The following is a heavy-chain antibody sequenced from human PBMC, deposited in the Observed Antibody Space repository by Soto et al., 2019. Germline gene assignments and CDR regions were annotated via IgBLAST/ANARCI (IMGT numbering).Heavy chain of an antibody. CDR2: IDPSDSYT. CDR3: ARDGDYASAGRYYYYGMDV. D-gene: IGHD4-17*01. J-gene: IGHJ6*02. CDR1: GYSFTSYW. V-gene: IGHV5-10-1*01. Sequence: GESLKISCKGSGYSFTSYWISWVRQMPGKGLEWMGRIDPSDSYTNYSPSFQGHVTISADKSISTAYLQWSSLKASDTAMYYCARDGDYASAGRYYYYGMDVWGQGTTVTVSS.